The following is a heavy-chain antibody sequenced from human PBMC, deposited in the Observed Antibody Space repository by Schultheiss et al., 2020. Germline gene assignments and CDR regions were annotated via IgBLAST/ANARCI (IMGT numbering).Heavy chain of an antibody. V-gene: IGHV4-61*08. J-gene: IGHJ6*03. CDR2: IYYSGNT. D-gene: IGHD6-6*01. CDR1: GGSVSSGAYY. Sequence: SETLSLTCTVSGGSVSSGAYYWSWIRQSPGTGLEWIGKIYYSGNTNYNPSLKSRVTLSIDTSKDQFSLILNSVTAADTAVYYCAGSFIAARPDYYYMDVWGKGTTVTVSS. CDR3: AGSFIAARPDYYYMDV.